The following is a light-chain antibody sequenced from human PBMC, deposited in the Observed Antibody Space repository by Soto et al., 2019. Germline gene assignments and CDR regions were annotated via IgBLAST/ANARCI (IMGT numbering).Light chain of an antibody. CDR1: QDISDV. Sequence: DIQMTQSPSALSASVGDRVTITCQASQDISDVLNWYQQQPGKAPKLLIYDASNLETGVPSRFSGSGSGTDFTVTISSLQPEDFATYSCQQYYNLPITFGQGTRLEIK. CDR2: DAS. V-gene: IGKV1-33*01. CDR3: QQYYNLPIT. J-gene: IGKJ5*01.